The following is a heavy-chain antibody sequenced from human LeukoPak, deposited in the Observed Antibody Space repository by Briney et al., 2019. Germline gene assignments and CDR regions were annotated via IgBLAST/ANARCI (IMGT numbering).Heavy chain of an antibody. CDR3: AKDSGN. Sequence: GGSLRLSCAASGITFSSYGMSWVRQAPGKGLEWVSSISSTGGTTYYADSVKGRFTISRDNSKNTLYLQMNSLRAEDTAVYYCAKDSGNWGQGTLVTVSS. D-gene: IGHD1-14*01. CDR2: ISSTGGTT. V-gene: IGHV3-23*01. CDR1: GITFSSYG. J-gene: IGHJ4*02.